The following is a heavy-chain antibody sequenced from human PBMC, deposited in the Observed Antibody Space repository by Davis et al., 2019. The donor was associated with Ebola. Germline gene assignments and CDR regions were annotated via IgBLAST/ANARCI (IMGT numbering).Heavy chain of an antibody. Sequence: GSLRLSCAVYGGSLSGYYWSWIRQPPGKGLEWIGEINHSGSTNYNPSLKSRVTISVDTSKNQFSLKLSSVTAADTAVYYYARRDIVVNYYGMDVWGQGTTVTVSS. D-gene: IGHD5-12*01. CDR1: GGSLSGYY. CDR2: INHSGST. V-gene: IGHV4-34*01. J-gene: IGHJ6*02. CDR3: ARRDIVVNYYGMDV.